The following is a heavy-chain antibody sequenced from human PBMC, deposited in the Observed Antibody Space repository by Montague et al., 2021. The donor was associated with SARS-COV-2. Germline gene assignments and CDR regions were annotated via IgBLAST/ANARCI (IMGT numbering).Heavy chain of an antibody. CDR1: GGSFSRYY. CDR3: ARERYSISPTRASTCFDP. Sequence: SETLSLTCAVYGGSFSRYYWSWIRQPPGKGLEWIGEINHSGCTNYNPSLKSRVTISVDTSKNQFSLKLSSVTAADTAVYYCARERYSISPTRASTCFDPWGQGTLVTVSS. V-gene: IGHV4-34*01. D-gene: IGHD2-21*01. CDR2: INHSGCT. J-gene: IGHJ5*02.